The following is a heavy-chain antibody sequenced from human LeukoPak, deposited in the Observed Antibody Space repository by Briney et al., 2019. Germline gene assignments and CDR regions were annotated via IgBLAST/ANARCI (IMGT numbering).Heavy chain of an antibody. CDR2: ITSDGSST. CDR1: GFALRGFW. CDR3: ARDGSLPDY. J-gene: IGHJ4*02. Sequence: GGSLRLSCAASGFALRGFWMHWVRQAPGKGLVWVSRITSDGSSTNYADSVKGRFTISRDNAKNTLYLQMNSLRAEDTAVCYCARDGSLPDYWGQGTLVTVSS. V-gene: IGHV3-74*01.